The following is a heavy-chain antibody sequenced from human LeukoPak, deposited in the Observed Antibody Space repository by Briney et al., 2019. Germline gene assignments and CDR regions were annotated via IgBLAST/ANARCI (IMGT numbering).Heavy chain of an antibody. Sequence: SETLSLTCAVYGGSFSGYYWSWIRQPPGKGLEWIGEINHSGSTNYNPSLKSRVTISVDTSKNQFSLKLSSVTAADTAVYYCASRPTYYDFWSGRPIKNWFDPWGQGTLVTVSS. D-gene: IGHD3-3*01. CDR1: GGSFSGYY. V-gene: IGHV4-34*01. J-gene: IGHJ5*02. CDR3: ASRPTYYDFWSGRPIKNWFDP. CDR2: INHSGST.